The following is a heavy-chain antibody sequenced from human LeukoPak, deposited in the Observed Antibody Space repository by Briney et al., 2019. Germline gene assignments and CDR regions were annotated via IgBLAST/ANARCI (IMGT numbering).Heavy chain of an antibody. CDR2: IYYSGST. CDR3: ARILPTAGTGAFDI. CDR1: GGSVCSYF. J-gene: IGHJ3*02. D-gene: IGHD6-13*01. V-gene: IGHV4-59*02. Sequence: SETLSLTCTVSGGSVCSYFWSWIRQPPGKGLEWIGYIYYSGSTNYNPSFKSRVTISLDTSNYQFSLRLGSVTAADTALYYCARILPTAGTGAFDIWGQGTMVTVSS.